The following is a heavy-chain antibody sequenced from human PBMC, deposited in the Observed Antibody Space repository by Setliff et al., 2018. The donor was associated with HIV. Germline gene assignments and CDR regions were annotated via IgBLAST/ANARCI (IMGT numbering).Heavy chain of an antibody. J-gene: IGHJ3*02. CDR1: GGSISSSSYY. CDR2: IYYSGST. D-gene: IGHD3-22*01. CDR3: ARSPSYYDSSGYTAFDI. V-gene: IGHV4-31*03. Sequence: SETLSLTCTVSGGSISSSSYYWSWIRQHPGKGLEWIGYIYYSGSTYYNPSLKSRVTISVDTSKNQFSLKLSSVTAADTAVYYCARSPSYYDSSGYTAFDIWGQGTMVTVSS.